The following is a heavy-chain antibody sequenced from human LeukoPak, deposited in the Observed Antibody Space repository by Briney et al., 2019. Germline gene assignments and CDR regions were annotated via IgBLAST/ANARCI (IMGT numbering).Heavy chain of an antibody. CDR3: ARASRIVVVIASYDY. J-gene: IGHJ4*02. D-gene: IGHD2-21*01. CDR1: GGSISSGDYY. Sequence: SETLSLTCTVSGGSISSGDYYWRWFRQPPGKGLEWIGEINHSGSTNYNPSLKSRVTISVDTSKNQFSLKLSSATAADTAVYYCARASRIVVVIASYDYWGQGTLVTVSS. CDR2: INHSGST. V-gene: IGHV4-39*07.